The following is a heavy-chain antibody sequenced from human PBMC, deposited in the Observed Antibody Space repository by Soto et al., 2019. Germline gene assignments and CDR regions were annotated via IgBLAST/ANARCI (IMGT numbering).Heavy chain of an antibody. V-gene: IGHV3-9*01. CDR3: AALSAGTSLFHDY. CDR1: GFTFDDYA. CDR2: ISWNSGSI. Sequence: GGSLRLSCAASGFTFDDYAMHWVRQAPGKGLEWVSGISWNSGSIGYADSVKGRFTISRDNAKNSLYLQMNSLRAEDTALYYCAALSAGTSLFHDYWGQGTLVTVSS. J-gene: IGHJ4*02. D-gene: IGHD6-13*01.